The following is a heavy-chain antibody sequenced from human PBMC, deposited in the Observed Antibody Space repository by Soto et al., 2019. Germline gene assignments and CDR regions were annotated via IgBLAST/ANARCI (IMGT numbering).Heavy chain of an antibody. D-gene: IGHD6-13*01. V-gene: IGHV2-5*02. Sequence: SGATLVNPAQTLTLTCTFSGFSLSTSGVGVGWIRQPPGKALEWLALIYWDDDKRYSPSLKSRLTITKDTSKNQVVLTMTNMDPVDTATYYCAHTTLIAAAGTNYFDYWGQGTLVTVSS. CDR1: GFSLSTSGVG. CDR3: AHTTLIAAAGTNYFDY. J-gene: IGHJ4*02. CDR2: IYWDDDK.